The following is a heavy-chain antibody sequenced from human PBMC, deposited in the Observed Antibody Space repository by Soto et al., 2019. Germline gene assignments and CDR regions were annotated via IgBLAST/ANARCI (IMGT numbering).Heavy chain of an antibody. Sequence: SCAASGFTFSNAWMSWVRQAPGKGLEWVGRIRSKGDGETTDYAAPVRGRFTISRDDSKNTFFLQMNSLKAEDTAVYYCTTDQAGGYFYYFGVVVWGQGTTVTVSS. D-gene: IGHD2-15*01. CDR1: GFTFSNAW. CDR3: TTDQAGGYFYYFGVVV. J-gene: IGHJ6*02. V-gene: IGHV3-15*01. CDR2: IRSKGDGETT.